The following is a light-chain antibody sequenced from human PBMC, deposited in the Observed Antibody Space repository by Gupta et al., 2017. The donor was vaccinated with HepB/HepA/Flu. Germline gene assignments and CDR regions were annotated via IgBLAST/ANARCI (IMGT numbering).Light chain of an antibody. CDR1: QSVSSSF. Sequence: VLTQSSGTLSLSPGERGTLSCRASQSVSSSFLAWYQQKPGQAPRLLIDGASSRATGIPARFSGSGSGTDFTLTISRLQPEDFAVYYCQHYDSTPVTFGPGTKVDIK. V-gene: IGKV3-20*01. J-gene: IGKJ3*01. CDR3: QHYDSTPVT. CDR2: GAS.